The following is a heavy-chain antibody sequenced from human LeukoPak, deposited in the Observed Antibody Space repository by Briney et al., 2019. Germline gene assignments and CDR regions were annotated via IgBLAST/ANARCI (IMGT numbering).Heavy chain of an antibody. J-gene: IGHJ4*02. D-gene: IGHD1-1*01. V-gene: IGHV3-49*03. CDR3: SREWGNGNDLRPDS. CDR2: IRSSIYGGTP. CDR1: GFTFREFA. Sequence: GGSLRLSCASSGFTFREFAVSWFRQAPGKGLEWIGFIRSSIYGGTPKAAASVKGRFIFSRDDSKGVAYLRMNSLKTDDTAVYYCSREWGNGNDLRPDSWGQGTLVTVSS.